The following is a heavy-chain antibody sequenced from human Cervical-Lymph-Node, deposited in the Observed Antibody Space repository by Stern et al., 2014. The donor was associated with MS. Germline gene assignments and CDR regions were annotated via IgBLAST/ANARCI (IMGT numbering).Heavy chain of an antibody. CDR1: GYSFTTYW. D-gene: IGHD4-17*01. J-gene: IGHJ4*02. CDR2: IYPGDSDT. V-gene: IGHV5-51*01. CDR3: ARSPPEDGDYSFLDY. Sequence: VQLGQSGAEVKKPGESLKISCKGSGYSFTTYWIAWVRQMPGQGLEWMGIIYPGDSDTRYSPSFQGQVTISADKSISTAYLHWSSLKASDPAMYYCARSPPEDGDYSFLDYWGQGTLVTVSS.